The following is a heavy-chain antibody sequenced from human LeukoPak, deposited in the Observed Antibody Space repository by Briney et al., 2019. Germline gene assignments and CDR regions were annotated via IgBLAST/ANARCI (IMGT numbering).Heavy chain of an antibody. D-gene: IGHD5-12*01. CDR1: GGSISSGSYY. CDR2: IYPSGTT. CDR3: ARGQEVVAEDYFDY. Sequence: PSQTLSLNCTVSGGSISSGSYYWSWIRQPAGKGLEWIGRIYPSGTTNYNPSLKSRVTISVDTSKNQFSLKLRSVTAADTAVYYCARGQEVVAEDYFDYWGQGTLVTVSS. J-gene: IGHJ4*02. V-gene: IGHV4-61*02.